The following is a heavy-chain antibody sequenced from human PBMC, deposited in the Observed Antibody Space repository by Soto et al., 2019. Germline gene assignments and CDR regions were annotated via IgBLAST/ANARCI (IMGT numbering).Heavy chain of an antibody. V-gene: IGHV3-7*01. D-gene: IGHD1-26*01. Sequence: PGGSLRLSCAASGFTFSSYWMSWVRQAPGKGLEWVANIRQDGSEKYYVDSVKGRFTISRDNAKNSLYLQMNSLRAEDTAVYYCASSDRIVRDTKGGHYYGMDVWGQGTTVTVSS. CDR1: GFTFSSYW. J-gene: IGHJ6*02. CDR2: IRQDGSEK. CDR3: ASSDRIVRDTKGGHYYGMDV.